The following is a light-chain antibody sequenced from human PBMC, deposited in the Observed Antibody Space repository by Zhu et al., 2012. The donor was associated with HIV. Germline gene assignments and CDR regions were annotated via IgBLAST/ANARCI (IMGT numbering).Light chain of an antibody. J-gene: IGKJ4*01. Sequence: IVLTQSPATLSLSPGERATVSCRASRXVSSFLAWYQQKPGQAPRLLIYDASKRAAGIPPRFSGSGPGTDFTLTISSLEPEDFALYYCQQRVNWPLTFGGGTKVEIK. CDR2: DAS. V-gene: IGKV3-11*01. CDR1: RXVSSF. CDR3: QQRVNWPLT.